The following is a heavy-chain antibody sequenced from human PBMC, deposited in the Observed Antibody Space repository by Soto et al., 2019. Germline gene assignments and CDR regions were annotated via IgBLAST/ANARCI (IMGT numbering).Heavy chain of an antibody. J-gene: IGHJ4*02. CDR1: GGTFSSDA. CDR3: AREGGYGSGSYSLSYFDY. Sequence: GASVKVSCKASGGTFSSDAISGVRQAPGQGLEWMGGIIPIFGTANYAQKFQGRVTITADESTSTAYMELSSLRSEDTAVYYCAREGGYGSGSYSLSYFDYWGQGTLVTVSS. CDR2: IIPIFGTA. V-gene: IGHV1-69*13. D-gene: IGHD3-10*01.